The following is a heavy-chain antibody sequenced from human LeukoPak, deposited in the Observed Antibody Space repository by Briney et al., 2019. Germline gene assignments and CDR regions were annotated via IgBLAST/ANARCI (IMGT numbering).Heavy chain of an antibody. CDR1: GYTLTGYY. CDR3: ARVKRTPLGEPFAY. CDR2: INPNSRCT. D-gene: IGHD1-26*01. Sequence: ASGKVSCKASGYTLTGYYIHWVRHAPGPGLEWGGWINPNSRCTNYAQKFHGKVTITSDTSISTAYMELSRLRSDDPAVYYCARVKRTPLGEPFAYWGQGTLVTVSS. J-gene: IGHJ4*02. V-gene: IGHV1-2*02.